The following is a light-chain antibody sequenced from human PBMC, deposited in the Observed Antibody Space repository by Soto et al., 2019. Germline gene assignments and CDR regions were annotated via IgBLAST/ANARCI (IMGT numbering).Light chain of an antibody. J-gene: IGLJ2*01. CDR2: GNI. Sequence: QSALTQPPSVSGAPGQRVTISCTGSSSNIGAGYDVHWYQHLPGTAPKLLIYGNINRPSGVPDRFSGSKSDTSASLAITGLQAEDEADYYCQSYDSSLSVVFGGGTKLTVL. CDR3: QSYDSSLSVV. CDR1: SSNIGAGYD. V-gene: IGLV1-40*01.